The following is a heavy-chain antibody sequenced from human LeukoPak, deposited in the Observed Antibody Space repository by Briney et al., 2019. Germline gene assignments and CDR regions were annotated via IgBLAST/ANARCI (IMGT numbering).Heavy chain of an antibody. J-gene: IGHJ5*02. CDR1: GGSISSHY. Sequence: SETLSLTCTVSGGSISSHYWSWIRQPPGKGLEWIEYIYYSGSTNYNPSLKSRVTISVDTSKNQFSLKLSSVTAADTAVYYCARGGTGDWFDPWGQGTLVTVSS. D-gene: IGHD3-10*01. V-gene: IGHV4-59*11. CDR2: IYYSGST. CDR3: ARGGTGDWFDP.